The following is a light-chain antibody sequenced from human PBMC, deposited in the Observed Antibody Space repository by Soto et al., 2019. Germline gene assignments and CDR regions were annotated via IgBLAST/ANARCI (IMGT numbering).Light chain of an antibody. CDR3: QQYNTWPLT. Sequence: EIVMTQSPAPLSVSPGERATLSCRASQGVTTNLAWYQQKPGQAPRLLIYGASTRATGIPARFSGSGSGTEFTLTISSLQSEDFAVYYCQQYNTWPLTFGGGTKVEIK. CDR1: QGVTTN. V-gene: IGKV3-15*01. J-gene: IGKJ4*01. CDR2: GAS.